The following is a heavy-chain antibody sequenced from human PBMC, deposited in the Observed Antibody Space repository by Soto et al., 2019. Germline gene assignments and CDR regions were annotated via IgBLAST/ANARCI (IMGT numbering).Heavy chain of an antibody. CDR3: EREGWQQLRYYYGTDV. J-gene: IGHJ6*02. D-gene: IGHD6-13*01. Sequence: GGALSLSWAASEFTFSSYWMSWVRQAPGKGLEWVANIKQDGSEKYYVDSVKGRFTISRDDARNSLYLHMNSLRAEDTAVYYCEREGWQQLRYYYGTDVWGQGTTVTVSS. V-gene: IGHV3-7*01. CDR2: IKQDGSEK. CDR1: EFTFSSYW.